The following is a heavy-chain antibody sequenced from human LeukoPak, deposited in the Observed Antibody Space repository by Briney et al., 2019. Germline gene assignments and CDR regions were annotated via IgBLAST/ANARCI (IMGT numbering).Heavy chain of an antibody. CDR1: GFTFSSYS. Sequence: GGSLRLSCAASGFTFSSYSMNWVRQAPGKGLEGVSSISSSSSYIYYADSVKGRFTISRDNAKNSLYLQMNSLRSEDTAVYYCARDLSTSVAGPKGDYYYYMDVWGKGTTVTVSS. CDR2: ISSSSSYI. V-gene: IGHV3-21*04. CDR3: ARDLSTSVAGPKGDYYYYMDV. D-gene: IGHD6-19*01. J-gene: IGHJ6*03.